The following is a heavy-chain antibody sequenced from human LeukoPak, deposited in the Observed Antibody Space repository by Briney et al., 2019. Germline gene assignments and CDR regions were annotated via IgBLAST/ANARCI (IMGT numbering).Heavy chain of an antibody. Sequence: GGSLRLSCAASGFTFSNAWMNWVRQAPGKGLEWVGRIKSKTDGGTTDYAAPVKGRFTISRDDSKNTLYLQMNCLKTEDTAVYYCTTRHQLWSQGSDYWGQGTLVTVSS. CDR3: TTRHQLWSQGSDY. D-gene: IGHD5-18*01. J-gene: IGHJ4*02. V-gene: IGHV3-15*07. CDR2: IKSKTDGGTT. CDR1: GFTFSNAW.